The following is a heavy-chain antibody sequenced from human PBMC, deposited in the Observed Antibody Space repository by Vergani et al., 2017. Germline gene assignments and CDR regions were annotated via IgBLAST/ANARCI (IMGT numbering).Heavy chain of an antibody. CDR1: GGSFSGYY. D-gene: IGHD3-10*01. CDR3: ALSPFYGSGKDYFDY. V-gene: IGHV4-34*01. Sequence: QVQLQQWGAGLLKPSETLYPTCAVYGGSFSGYYWSWIRQPPGKGPEWIGEINHRGGTNYNPSLKSRVTISVDTSKNQFSLNLSSVTAADTAVYYCALSPFYGSGKDYFDYWGQGTLVTVSS. J-gene: IGHJ4*02. CDR2: INHRGGT.